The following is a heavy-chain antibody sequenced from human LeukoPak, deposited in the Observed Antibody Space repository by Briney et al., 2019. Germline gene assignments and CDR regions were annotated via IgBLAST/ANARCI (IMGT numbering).Heavy chain of an antibody. V-gene: IGHV4-39*07. CDR2: IYYNGNT. D-gene: IGHD3-22*01. Sequence: SETLSLTCTVSGGSISSSSYYWAWIRQPPGKGLEWIGNIYYNGNTYYNSSLKSRVTISVDTSKNQFSLRLSSVTAADTAVYYCASPYYYDSSVLNPWGQGTLVTVSS. CDR3: ASPYYYDSSVLNP. J-gene: IGHJ5*02. CDR1: GGSISSSSYY.